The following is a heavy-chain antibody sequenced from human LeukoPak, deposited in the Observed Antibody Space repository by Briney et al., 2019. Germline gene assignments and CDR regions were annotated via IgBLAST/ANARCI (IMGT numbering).Heavy chain of an antibody. Sequence: PSETLSLTCTVSGGSISSGSYYWSWIRQPAGKGLGWIGRIYTSGSTNYNPSLKSRVTISVDTSKNQFSLKLSSVTAADTAVYYCARGIVVVPNWFDPWGQGTLVTVSS. J-gene: IGHJ5*02. V-gene: IGHV4-61*02. CDR3: ARGIVVVPNWFDP. CDR1: GGSISSGSYY. D-gene: IGHD2-2*01. CDR2: IYTSGST.